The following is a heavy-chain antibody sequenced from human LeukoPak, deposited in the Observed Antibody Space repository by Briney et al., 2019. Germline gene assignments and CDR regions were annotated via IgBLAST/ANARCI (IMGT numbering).Heavy chain of an antibody. D-gene: IGHD3-3*01. V-gene: IGHV3-11*04. CDR1: GFTFSDYY. CDR2: ISSSGSTI. J-gene: IGHJ5*02. CDR3: ARETSYYDFWSGYYVGGANWFDP. Sequence: GGSLRLSCAASGFTFSDYYMSWIRQAPGKGLEWVSYISSSGSTIYYADSVKGRFTISRDNAKNSLYLQMNSLRAEDTAVYYCARETSYYDFWSGYYVGGANWFDPWGQGTLVTVSS.